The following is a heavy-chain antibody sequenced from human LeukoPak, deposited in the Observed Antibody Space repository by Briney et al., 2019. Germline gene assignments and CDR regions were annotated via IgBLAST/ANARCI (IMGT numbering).Heavy chain of an antibody. D-gene: IGHD6-13*01. CDR1: GYIFTNFC. CDR2: IYPADSNT. CDR3: ARPRLAAAGSAFDI. J-gene: IGHJ3*02. Sequence: PGASLEISCQGYGYIFTNFCIGWVRQLPGKGLEWMGIIYPADSNTIYNPSFQGQVTISADKSISTAYLQWSNLKASDTAIYYCARPRLAAAGSAFDIWGQGTMVTVSS. V-gene: IGHV5-51*01.